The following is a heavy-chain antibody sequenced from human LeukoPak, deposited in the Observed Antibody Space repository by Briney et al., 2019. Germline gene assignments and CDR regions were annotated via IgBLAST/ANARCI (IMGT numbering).Heavy chain of an antibody. J-gene: IGHJ5*02. Sequence: SETLSLTCIVSGGFISNYYWRWLGQPPGKGLEDVGNIYYSWSNSYNTSLKRRVTISEEKSKNHFLLKLSSVTAADTAVYYCARGGNCSGGSCYSDRGWFDPWGQGTLVTVSS. D-gene: IGHD2-15*01. CDR3: ARGGNCSGGSCYSDRGWFDP. CDR2: IYYSWSN. CDR1: GGFISNYY. V-gene: IGHV4-59*01.